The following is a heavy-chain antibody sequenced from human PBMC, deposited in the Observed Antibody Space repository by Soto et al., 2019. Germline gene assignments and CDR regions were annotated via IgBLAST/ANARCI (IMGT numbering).Heavy chain of an antibody. Sequence: EVQLVESGGGLVQPGGSLRLSCAASGFTVSSNYMSWVRQAPGKGLGWVSVIYSGGSAYYADSVKGRFTISRDNSKNTLYLQMNSLRAEDTAVYYCARHGSSYGGGYFDYWGQGTLVTVSS. J-gene: IGHJ4*02. CDR1: GFTVSSNY. V-gene: IGHV3-66*04. CDR3: ARHGSSYGGGYFDY. CDR2: IYSGGSA. D-gene: IGHD5-18*01.